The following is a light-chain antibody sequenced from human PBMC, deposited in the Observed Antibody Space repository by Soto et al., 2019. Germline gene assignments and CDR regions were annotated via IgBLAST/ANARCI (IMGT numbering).Light chain of an antibody. V-gene: IGLV2-14*01. CDR1: SSDVDFYNF. CDR3: SSSTLTSSV. CDR2: EVS. J-gene: IGLJ1*01. Sequence: QSALTQPASVAGSPGQSITISCTGTSSDVDFYNFVSWYQQHPGKAPKLIIYEVSNRSSGVSSRFSGSKSGNTASLTISGLRAEDEADYYCSSSTLTSSVFGTGTKVTVL.